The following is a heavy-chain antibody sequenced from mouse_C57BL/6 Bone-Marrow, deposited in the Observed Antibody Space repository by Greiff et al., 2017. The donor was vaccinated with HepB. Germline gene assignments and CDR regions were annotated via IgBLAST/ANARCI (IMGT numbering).Heavy chain of an antibody. J-gene: IGHJ4*01. CDR1: GYAFTNYL. Sequence: QVHVKQSGAELVRPGTSVKVSCKASGYAFTNYLIEWVKHRPGQGLEWIGVINPGSGGTNYNEKFKGKATLTADKSSSTAYMQLSSLTSEDSAVYFCARRDYYGSSSLYYAMDYWGQGTSVTVSS. CDR3: ARRDYYGSSSLYYAMDY. D-gene: IGHD1-1*01. CDR2: INPGSGGT. V-gene: IGHV1-54*01.